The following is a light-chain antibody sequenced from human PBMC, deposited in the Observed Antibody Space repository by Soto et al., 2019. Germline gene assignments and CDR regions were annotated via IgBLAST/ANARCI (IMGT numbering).Light chain of an antibody. V-gene: IGKV3-20*01. J-gene: IGKJ1*01. CDR2: GAS. CDR1: QSVSTSQ. CDR3: QQYGSSPRT. Sequence: EIELTHSPSTLSLSPGQRFTTVCRASQSVSTSQLAWYQQKNGQAPRLXIFGASSRATGIPDRFRGSGYGTDFNLTISRLETGDFAVYYCQQYGSSPRTFGRGTKVDIK.